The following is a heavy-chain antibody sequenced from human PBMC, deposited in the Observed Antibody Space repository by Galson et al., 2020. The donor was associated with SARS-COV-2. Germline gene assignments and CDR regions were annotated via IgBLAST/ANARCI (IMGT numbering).Heavy chain of an antibody. V-gene: IGHV3-13*01. CDR3: ARGHHYYGSGSYEYWFDP. J-gene: IGHJ5*02. D-gene: IGHD3-10*01. CDR2: IGTAGDT. CDR1: GFTFSSYD. Sequence: GGSLRLSCAASGFTFSSYDMHWVRQATGKGLEWVSAIGTAGDTYYPGSVKGRFTISRENAKNSLYLQMNSLRAGDTAVYYCARGHHYYGSGSYEYWFDPWGQGTLVTVSS.